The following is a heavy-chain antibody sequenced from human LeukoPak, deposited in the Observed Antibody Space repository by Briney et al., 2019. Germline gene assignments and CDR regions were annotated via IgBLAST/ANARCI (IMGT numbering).Heavy chain of an antibody. D-gene: IGHD1-26*01. CDR2: IRSKANCYAT. V-gene: IGHV3-73*01. CDR1: GFTFSGSA. CDR3: TRTSIVGAH. J-gene: IGHJ4*02. Sequence: GGSLRLSCATSGFTFSGSAMHWVRQASGKGLEWVGRIRSKANCYATAYAASVKGRFTISRDDSKNTAYLQMNSLKTEDTAVYYCTRTSIVGAHWGQGTLVTVSS.